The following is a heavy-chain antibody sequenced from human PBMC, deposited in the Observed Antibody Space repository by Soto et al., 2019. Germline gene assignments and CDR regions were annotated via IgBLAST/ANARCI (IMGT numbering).Heavy chain of an antibody. Sequence: SETLSLTCSVFGGSISGYHWTWIRQPDGKGLEWIGRIYHSGTTNYNPSLKSRVTMSVDTSKNQFFLNLPSATAADTAVYYCANEGSSLSNRPLDYWGQGTPVTVSS. CDR1: GGSISGYH. J-gene: IGHJ4*02. V-gene: IGHV4-4*07. D-gene: IGHD2-2*01. CDR2: IYHSGTT. CDR3: ANEGSSLSNRPLDY.